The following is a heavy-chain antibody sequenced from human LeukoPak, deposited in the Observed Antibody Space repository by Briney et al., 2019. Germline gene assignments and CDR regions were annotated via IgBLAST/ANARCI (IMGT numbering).Heavy chain of an antibody. CDR2: INSDGSST. Sequence: GGSLRLSCAASGFXFSSYWIHWVRQAPGKGLVWVSRINSDGSSTSYADSVKGRFTISRDNAKNTLYLQMNSLRAEDTAVYYCARDMDSSGWNYYYGMDVWGQGTTVTVSS. D-gene: IGHD6-19*01. J-gene: IGHJ6*02. V-gene: IGHV3-74*01. CDR1: GFXFSSYW. CDR3: ARDMDSSGWNYYYGMDV.